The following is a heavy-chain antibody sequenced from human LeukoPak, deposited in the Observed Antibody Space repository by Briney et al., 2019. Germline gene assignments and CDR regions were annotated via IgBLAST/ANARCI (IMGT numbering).Heavy chain of an antibody. D-gene: IGHD3-9*01. V-gene: IGHV3-48*02. J-gene: IGHJ4*02. CDR2: IRSSDGAI. CDR1: GFTFRLYS. CDR3: ARGRDWAFDY. Sequence: GGSLRLSCAASGFTFRLYSMNWVRQAPGKGLEWVSYIRSSDGAIAYADSVKGRFTISRDDAKNSLYLQMSSLRDEDTAVYYCARGRDWAFDYWGQGTLITVSS.